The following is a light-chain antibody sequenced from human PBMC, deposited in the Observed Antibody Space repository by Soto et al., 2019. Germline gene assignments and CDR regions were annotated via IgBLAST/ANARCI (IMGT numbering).Light chain of an antibody. CDR3: QQYDNLPFT. V-gene: IGKV1-33*01. CDR1: QDISNY. CDR2: DAS. Sequence: DIPMTQSPSSLSASVGDRVTITCQASQDISNYLNWYQQKPGKAPKLLIYDASNLETGVPSRFSGSGSATDFTFTISSLQPEDIATYYCQQYDNLPFTFGGGTKVEIK. J-gene: IGKJ4*01.